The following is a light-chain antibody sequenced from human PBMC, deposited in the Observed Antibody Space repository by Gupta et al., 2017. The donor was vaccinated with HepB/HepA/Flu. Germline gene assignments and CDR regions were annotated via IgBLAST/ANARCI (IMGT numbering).Light chain of an antibody. CDR2: YDD. CDR3: AAWDDRLNGYV. V-gene: IGLV1-36*01. CDR1: SSNTGDNA. Sequence: QSVLTQPPSVSEAPRQRVTISCSGSSSNTGDNAVSWYQQVPGKAPKLLIYYDDILASGVSDRFSGFKSGTSASLAISGLQSEDEADYYCAAWDDRLNGYVFGTGTKVTVL. J-gene: IGLJ1*01.